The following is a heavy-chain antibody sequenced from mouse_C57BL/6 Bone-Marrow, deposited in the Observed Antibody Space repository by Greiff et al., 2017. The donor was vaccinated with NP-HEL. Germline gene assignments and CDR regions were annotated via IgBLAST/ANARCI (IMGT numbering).Heavy chain of an antibody. CDR1: GFTFSSYG. Sequence: EVMLVESGGDLVKPGGSLKLSCAASGFTFSSYGMSWVRQTPDKRLEWFATISSGGSYTYYPDIVKGRFTISRYNAKNTLYLQISSLKSEDTAMYYCARQGSNYVFAYWGQGTLVTVSA. CDR2: ISSGGSYT. V-gene: IGHV5-6*01. D-gene: IGHD2-5*01. J-gene: IGHJ3*01. CDR3: ARQGSNYVFAY.